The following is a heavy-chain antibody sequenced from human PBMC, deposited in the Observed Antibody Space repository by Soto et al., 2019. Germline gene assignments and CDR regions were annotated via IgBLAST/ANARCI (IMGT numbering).Heavy chain of an antibody. J-gene: IGHJ6*02. CDR2: INSGGSST. CDR3: ARGIQWRYGMDV. CDR1: GFTFSNHW. D-gene: IGHD5-12*01. V-gene: IGHV3-74*01. Sequence: EVQLVESGGGLVQPGGSLRLSCAAAGFTFSNHWMHWVRQAPGRGRGWVSRINSGGSSTFYADSVKGRFTISRDNAKNTVYLQMNSLRGDDTGVYSCARGIQWRYGMDVWGQGTTVTVSS.